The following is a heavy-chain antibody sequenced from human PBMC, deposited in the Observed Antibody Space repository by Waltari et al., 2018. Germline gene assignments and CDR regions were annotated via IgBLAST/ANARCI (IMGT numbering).Heavy chain of an antibody. J-gene: IGHJ4*02. V-gene: IGHV3-48*03. CDR2: ISSSGATI. CDR3: ASGRWDYGDYFFDY. D-gene: IGHD4-17*01. Sequence: EVQLLESGGGLEQAGGSLRLSCAASGFTFSSYDMNWVRQAPGKGLEWVSYISSSGATIYYADSVKGRFTISRDNAKNSLHLQMNSLRAGDTAVYYCASGRWDYGDYFFDYWGQGTLVTVSS. CDR1: GFTFSSYD.